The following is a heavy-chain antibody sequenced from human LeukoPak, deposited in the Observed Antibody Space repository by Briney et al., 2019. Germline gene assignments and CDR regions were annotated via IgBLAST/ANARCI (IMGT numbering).Heavy chain of an antibody. Sequence: DSLKVSCKSSGYTCTGYYMHWVRLAPGQGLEWMGWLNPNNGGTNHAKKLQGRVPMTRGTSFRTGYMELSRLRSDDTAVYYCASVKRIGYSSGWYEYCGQGTLVTVSS. D-gene: IGHD6-19*01. V-gene: IGHV1-2*02. CDR1: GYTCTGYY. J-gene: IGHJ4*02. CDR3: ASVKRIGYSSGWYEY. CDR2: LNPNNGGT.